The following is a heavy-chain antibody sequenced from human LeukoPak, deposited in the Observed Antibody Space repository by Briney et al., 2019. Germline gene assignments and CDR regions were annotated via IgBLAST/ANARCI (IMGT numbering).Heavy chain of an antibody. D-gene: IGHD3-9*01. CDR3: ARDGTYYDILTGRYFYLDGMGV. Sequence: PGGSLRLSCAASGFTFSDYYMSWIRQAPGKGLEWVSYISSSSSYTNYADSVKGRFTISRDNAKNSLYLQMSSLRVEDTAVYYCARDGTYYDILTGRYFYLDGMGVWGKGTPVTVSS. CDR1: GFTFSDYY. J-gene: IGHJ6*04. CDR2: ISSSSSYT. V-gene: IGHV3-11*05.